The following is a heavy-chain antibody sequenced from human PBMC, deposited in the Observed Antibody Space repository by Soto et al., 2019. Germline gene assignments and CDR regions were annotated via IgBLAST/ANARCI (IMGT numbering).Heavy chain of an antibody. Sequence: GGSLRVSCAASGFTFSRYSMNWVRQAPGKGLEWVSSISSSSSYIYYADSVKGRFTISRDNAKNSLYLQMNSLRAEDTAVYYCATAQYCIGVSYCSRYYHYYLAVRGRGSTVTVSS. CDR3: ATAQYCIGVSYCSRYYHYYLAV. CDR2: ISSSSSYI. CDR1: GFTFSRYS. V-gene: IGHV3-21*01. J-gene: IGHJ6*03. D-gene: IGHD2-15*01.